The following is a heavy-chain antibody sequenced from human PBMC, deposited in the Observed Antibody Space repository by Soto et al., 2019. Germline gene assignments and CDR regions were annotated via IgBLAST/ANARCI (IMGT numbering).Heavy chain of an antibody. Sequence: QVQLVQSGAEVKKPGSSVKVSCKASGGTFSSYTISWVRQAPGQGLEWMGRIIPILGIANYAQKFQGRVTITADKSTSTAYMELSSLRSEDTAVYDCAKTYYGSGSYDTPYYFDYWGQGTLVTVSS. CDR2: IIPILGIA. V-gene: IGHV1-69*02. CDR1: GGTFSSYT. D-gene: IGHD3-10*01. CDR3: AKTYYGSGSYDTPYYFDY. J-gene: IGHJ4*02.